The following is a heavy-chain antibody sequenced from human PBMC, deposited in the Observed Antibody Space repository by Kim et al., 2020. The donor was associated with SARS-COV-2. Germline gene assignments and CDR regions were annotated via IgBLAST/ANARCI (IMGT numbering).Heavy chain of an antibody. J-gene: IGHJ3*02. CDR3: AKDRYYYDSSGYYPAYDAFDI. Sequence: LSLTCAASGFTFSSYAMSWVRQAPGKGLEWVSAISGSGGSTYYADSVKGRFTISRDNSKNTLYLQMNSLRAEDTAVYYCAKDRYYYDSSGYYPAYDAFDIWGQGTMVTVSS. CDR1: GFTFSSYA. D-gene: IGHD3-22*01. V-gene: IGHV3-23*01. CDR2: ISGSGGST.